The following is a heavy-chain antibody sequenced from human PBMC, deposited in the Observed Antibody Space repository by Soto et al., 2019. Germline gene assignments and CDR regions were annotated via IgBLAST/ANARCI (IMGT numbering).Heavy chain of an antibody. CDR2: IYYSGST. CDR1: GGSISSSSYY. J-gene: IGHJ4*02. CDR3: ARRSPAMAEPFDY. Sequence: PSETLSLTCTVSGGSISSSSYYWGWIRQPPGKGLEWIGSIYYSGSTYYNPSLKSRVTISVDTSKNQFSLKLSSVTAADTAVYYCARRSPAMAEPFDYWGQGTLVTVSS. V-gene: IGHV4-39*01. D-gene: IGHD5-18*01.